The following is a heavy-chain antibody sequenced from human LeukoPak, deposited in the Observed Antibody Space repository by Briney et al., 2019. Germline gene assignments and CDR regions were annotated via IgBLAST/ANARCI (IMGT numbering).Heavy chain of an antibody. CDR3: ATLYDSAGYYRTPNDS. V-gene: IGHV3-30-3*01. J-gene: IGHJ4*02. D-gene: IGHD3-22*01. Sequence: GGSLRLSCTASALTFSSSAFHWVRQAPGKGLEWVAVISFDGNNKHYADSVKGRFTVFRDNSRHTLYLQMNSLGPEDTAMYYCATLYDSAGYYRTPNDSWGQGTLVTVSS. CDR1: ALTFSSSA. CDR2: ISFDGNNK.